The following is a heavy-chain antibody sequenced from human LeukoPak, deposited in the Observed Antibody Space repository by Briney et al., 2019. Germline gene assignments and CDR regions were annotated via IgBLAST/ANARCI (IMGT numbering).Heavy chain of an antibody. CDR1: GYSFTSYW. Sequence: GESLKISCKGSGYSFTSYWIGWVRQMPGKGLEWMGIIYPGDSDTRYSPSFQGQVTISADKSISTAHLQWSSLKASDTAMYYCARQSPAYYYDSSGYYYFDYWGQGTLVTVSS. J-gene: IGHJ4*02. V-gene: IGHV5-51*01. CDR2: IYPGDSDT. D-gene: IGHD3-22*01. CDR3: ARQSPAYYYDSSGYYYFDY.